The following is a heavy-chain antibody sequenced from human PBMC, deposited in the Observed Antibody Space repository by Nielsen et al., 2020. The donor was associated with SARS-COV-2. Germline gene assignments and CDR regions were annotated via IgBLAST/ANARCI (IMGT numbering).Heavy chain of an antibody. J-gene: IGHJ4*02. CDR3: ARSIYYYDSSGYYYVPFDY. CDR2: IYSEGST. D-gene: IGHD3-22*01. V-gene: IGHV3-53*01. Sequence: WIRQPPGKGLEWVSVIYSEGSTYYADSVKGRFTISRDNSKNTLYLQMNSLRAEDTAVYYCARSIYYYDSSGYYYVPFDYWGQGTLVTVSS.